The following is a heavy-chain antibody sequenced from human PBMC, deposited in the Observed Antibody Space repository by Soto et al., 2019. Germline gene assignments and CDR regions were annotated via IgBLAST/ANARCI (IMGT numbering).Heavy chain of an antibody. V-gene: IGHV4-39*01. CDR2: IFYNGNS. Sequence: PSETLSLTCTVSGGSISNPIYYWAWIRQPPGKGLEWIGSIFYNGNSYYNPSLKSRVTMSVDTSQNQFSLKLSSVTAADTAVYYCAGRTSLTSGEIFSGGLSGYNWVDPWGRGTLVTVSS. D-gene: IGHD3-3*01. J-gene: IGHJ5*01. CDR3: AGRTSLTSGEIFSGGLSGYNWVDP. CDR1: GGSISNPIYY.